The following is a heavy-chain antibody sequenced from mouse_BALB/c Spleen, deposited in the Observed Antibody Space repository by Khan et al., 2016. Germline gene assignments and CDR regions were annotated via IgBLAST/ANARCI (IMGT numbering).Heavy chain of an antibody. CDR3: VTLRRVYALAY. Sequence: EVQLQESGPGLVKPSQSLSLTCSVSGYSITSGYYWNWIRQFPGNKLEWMGYISYDGSNNNNPSLKNRISITRDTSKNQFFLKLNPVTSEDTSTXYCVTLRRVYALAYWGQGTSVTVSS. V-gene: IGHV3-6*02. CDR1: GYSITSGYY. J-gene: IGHJ4*01. CDR2: ISYDGSN. D-gene: IGHD1-2*01.